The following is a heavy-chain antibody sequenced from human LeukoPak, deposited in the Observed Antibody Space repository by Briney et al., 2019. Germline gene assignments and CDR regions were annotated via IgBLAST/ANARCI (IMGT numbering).Heavy chain of an antibody. CDR2: ISHSGSTT. CDR1: GGSFSDYY. J-gene: IGHJ4*02. D-gene: IGHD5-24*01. V-gene: IGHV4-34*01. Sequence: SETLSLTCAVYGGSFSDYYLSWLRQPPGKGREWIGGISHSGSTTNYNPSLKSRVSQSVDTSKSQISRTVPAVDAADKPVYYRACVKLATAYCDSGGQGTLVTVSS. CDR3: ACVKLATAYCDS.